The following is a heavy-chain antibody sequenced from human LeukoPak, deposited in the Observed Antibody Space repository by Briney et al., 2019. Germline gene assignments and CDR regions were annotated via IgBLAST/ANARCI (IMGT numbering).Heavy chain of an antibody. CDR3: VKDYYYYDSNGYYVNDGFHI. J-gene: IGHJ3*02. D-gene: IGHD3-22*01. CDR1: GASIGDYY. Sequence: SETLTLTCSVSGASIGDYYWNWIRQPAGKGLEWIGRFYTSGSTNYNPSLRGRATMSVDTSNNQLSLKVTSVTAADTAVYYCVKDYYYYDSNGYYVNDGFHIWGQGTMVIVSP. V-gene: IGHV4-4*07. CDR2: FYTSGST.